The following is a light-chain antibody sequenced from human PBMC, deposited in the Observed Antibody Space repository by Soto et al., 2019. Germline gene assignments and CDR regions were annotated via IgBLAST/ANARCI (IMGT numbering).Light chain of an antibody. CDR2: GAS. CDR3: QQRTDRPLT. Sequence: EVVMTQSPATLSVSPGEGVTLSCRASQGIGDTLAWYQHKPGQAPRLLIYGASGRATGIPARFRGSGSGTDFTLTISSLDPEDFAVYYCQQRTDRPLTFGGGTKVDI. J-gene: IGKJ4*01. CDR1: QGIGDT. V-gene: IGKV3D-11*01.